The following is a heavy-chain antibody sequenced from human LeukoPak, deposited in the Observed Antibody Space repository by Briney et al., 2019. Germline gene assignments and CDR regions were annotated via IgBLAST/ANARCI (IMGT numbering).Heavy chain of an antibody. CDR3: ARAPTYYDSSFDF. D-gene: IGHD3-22*01. J-gene: IGHJ4*02. CDR2: IIPIFGTA. Sequence: SVKVSCKASGGTLSSYVINWVRRAPGQGLEWMGGIIPIFGTANYAQKFQGRVTITADKSTSTAYMELSSLRSEDTAVYYCARAPTYYDSSFDFWGQGTLVTVSS. CDR1: GGTLSSYV. V-gene: IGHV1-69*06.